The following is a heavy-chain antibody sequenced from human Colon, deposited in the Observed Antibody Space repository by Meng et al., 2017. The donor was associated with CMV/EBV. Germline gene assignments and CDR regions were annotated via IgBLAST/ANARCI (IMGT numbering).Heavy chain of an antibody. V-gene: IGHV3-21*01. Sequence: GSLRLSCATSGFTFSSYTMHWVRQAPGKGLEWLSSISTSGTNIYYGDSVKGRFTVSRDDARDSLYLQLNSLRADDTALYYCARDMGFLGGTFDYWGQGTLVTVSS. D-gene: IGHD1-26*01. CDR3: ARDMGFLGGTFDY. CDR2: ISTSGTNI. J-gene: IGHJ4*02. CDR1: GFTFSSYT.